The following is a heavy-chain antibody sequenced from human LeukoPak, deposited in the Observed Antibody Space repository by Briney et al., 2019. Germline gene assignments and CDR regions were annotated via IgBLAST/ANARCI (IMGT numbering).Heavy chain of an antibody. J-gene: IGHJ4*02. D-gene: IGHD4-23*01. V-gene: IGHV3-21*01. CDR2: ISSSSSYI. Sequence: GGSLRLSFVASGFTFSSYSMNWVRQAPGKGLEWVSSISSSSSYIYYADSLKGRFTISRDNAKNTLYLQMNSLRAEDTAVYYCARGPYDYGGTFDYWGQGTLVTVSS. CDR1: GFTFSSYS. CDR3: ARGPYDYGGTFDY.